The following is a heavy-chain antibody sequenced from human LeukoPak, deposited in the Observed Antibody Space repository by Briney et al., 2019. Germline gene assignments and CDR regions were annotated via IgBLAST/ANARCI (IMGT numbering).Heavy chain of an antibody. V-gene: IGHV4-39*02. CDR3: ARDPYSGSAGFDY. J-gene: IGHJ4*02. D-gene: IGHD1-26*01. CDR1: GGSISSSNYY. CDR2: ICYSGST. Sequence: SETLSLTCPVSGGSISSSNYYWGWIRQPPGTGLEWIGSICYSGSTYYNPSLKSRVTISVDTSKNQFSLKLSSVTAADTAVYYCARDPYSGSAGFDYWGQGTLVTVSS.